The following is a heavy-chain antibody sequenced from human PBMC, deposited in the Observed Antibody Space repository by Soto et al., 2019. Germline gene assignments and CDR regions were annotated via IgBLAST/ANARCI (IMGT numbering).Heavy chain of an antibody. CDR1: GFTFSSYA. D-gene: IGHD6-19*01. Sequence: GGSLRLSCAASGFTFSSYAMNWVRQAPGKGLEWVSTISGSGGSTYYADSVKGRFTISRDNSRNTLYLQMNSLRADDTAVYYCATNSSGWSYFDYWGQGTLVTVSS. V-gene: IGHV3-23*01. CDR2: ISGSGGST. J-gene: IGHJ4*02. CDR3: ATNSSGWSYFDY.